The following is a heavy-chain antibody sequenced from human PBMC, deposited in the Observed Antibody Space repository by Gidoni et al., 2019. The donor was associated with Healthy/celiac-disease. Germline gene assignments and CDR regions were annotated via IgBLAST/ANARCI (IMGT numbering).Heavy chain of an antibody. CDR3: ARAPNSGYYYYMDV. D-gene: IGHD1-26*01. V-gene: IGHV3-13*05. CDR1: GFTFSSYD. Sequence: EVQLVESGGGLVQPGGSLRLSCAASGFTFSSYDMHWVRQAKGKGLEWVSAIGTAGDPYYPGSVKGRFTISRENAKNSLYLQMNSLRAGDTAVYYCARAPNSGYYYYMDVWGKGTTVTVSS. CDR2: IGTAGDP. J-gene: IGHJ6*03.